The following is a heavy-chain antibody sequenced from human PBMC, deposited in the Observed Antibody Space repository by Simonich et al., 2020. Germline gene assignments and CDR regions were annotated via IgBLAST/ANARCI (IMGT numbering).Heavy chain of an antibody. J-gene: IGHJ3*02. CDR1: GGSISSSSYY. V-gene: IGHV4-39*01. Sequence: QLQLQESGPGLVKPSETLSLTCTVSGGSISSSSYYWGWIRQPPGKGLEWIGSIYYRGGTYYNPSLKSRVTISVDTSKNQFSLKLSFVTAADTAVYYCARHAGFAFDIWGQGTMVTVSS. CDR3: ARHAGFAFDI. D-gene: IGHD6-13*01. CDR2: IYYRGGT.